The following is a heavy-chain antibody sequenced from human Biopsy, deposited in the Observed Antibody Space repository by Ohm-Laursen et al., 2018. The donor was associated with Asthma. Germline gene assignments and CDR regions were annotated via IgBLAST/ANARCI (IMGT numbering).Heavy chain of an antibody. D-gene: IGHD6-19*01. CDR1: RFTYE. CDR2: ISYDGSSI. V-gene: IGHV3-30-3*01. J-gene: IGHJ4*02. Sequence: SLRLSCTASRFTYEMHWVHQAPGKGLEWVAVISYDGSSIYYADSVKGRFTISRDNSKNTLSLQMNSLTAEDTAVYYCAREGVAGTHIEDWGQGTLVTVSS. CDR3: AREGVAGTHIED.